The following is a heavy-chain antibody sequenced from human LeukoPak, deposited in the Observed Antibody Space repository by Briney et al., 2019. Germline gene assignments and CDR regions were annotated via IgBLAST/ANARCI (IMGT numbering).Heavy chain of an antibody. J-gene: IGHJ4*02. CDR2: FAMIDDII. CDR1: GFTFNNYA. D-gene: IGHD1-26*01. CDR3: AKGFHSGSFNELDY. Sequence: GGSLRLSCAGSGFTFNNYAMSWVRQAPGKGLEWVSGFAMIDDIIHYVDSVKGRFTISRDNSKNMLYLQMNNLRAEDTAVYYCAKGFHSGSFNELDYWGQGTLVTVSS. V-gene: IGHV3-23*05.